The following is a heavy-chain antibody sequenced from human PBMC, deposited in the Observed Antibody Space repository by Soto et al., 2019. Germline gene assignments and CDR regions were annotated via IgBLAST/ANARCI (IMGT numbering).Heavy chain of an antibody. J-gene: IGHJ6*02. V-gene: IGHV4-30-4*01. CDR2: IYYSGST. CDR1: GGSISSGDYY. CDR3: AVGYCSGGSCYSDGMDV. Sequence: SETLSLTCTVSGGSISSGDYYWSWIRQPPGKGLEWIGYIYYSGSTYYNPSLKSRVTISVDTSKNQFSLKLSSVTAADTAVYYCAVGYCSGGSCYSDGMDVWGQGTTVTVSS. D-gene: IGHD2-15*01.